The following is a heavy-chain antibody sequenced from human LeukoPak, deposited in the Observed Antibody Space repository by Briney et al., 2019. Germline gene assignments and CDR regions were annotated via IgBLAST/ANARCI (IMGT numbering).Heavy chain of an antibody. CDR2: IYYSGST. D-gene: IGHD5-12*01. J-gene: IGHJ4*02. CDR3: ARARWLRSLFDY. CDR1: GGSISSYY. V-gene: IGHV4-59*01. Sequence: SETLSLTCTVSGGSISSYYWSWIRQPPGKGLEWIGYIYYSGSTNYNPSLKSRVTISVDTSKNQFSLKLSSVTAADTAVYYCARARWLRSLFDYWGQGTLVTVSS.